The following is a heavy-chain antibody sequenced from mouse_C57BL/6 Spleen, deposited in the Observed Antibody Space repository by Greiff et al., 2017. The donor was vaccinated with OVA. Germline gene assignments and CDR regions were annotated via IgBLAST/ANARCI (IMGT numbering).Heavy chain of an antibody. CDR1: GFTFSSYG. CDR2: ISRGGSYT. V-gene: IGHV5-6*01. J-gene: IGHJ4*01. D-gene: IGHD2-2*01. CDR3: ARRGYGYDDAMDY. Sequence: DVQLVESGGDLVKPGGSLKLSCAASGFTFSSYGMSWVRQTPDKRLEWVATISRGGSYTYYPDSVKGRFTISRDNAKNTLYLQMSSLKSEDTAMYYCARRGYGYDDAMDYWGQGTSVTVSS.